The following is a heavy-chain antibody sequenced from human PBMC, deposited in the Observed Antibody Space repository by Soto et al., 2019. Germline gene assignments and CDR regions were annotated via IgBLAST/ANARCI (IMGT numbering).Heavy chain of an antibody. J-gene: IGHJ4*02. D-gene: IGHD3-3*01. CDR3: ARHANYDFLIGYYSPPSAY. Sequence: TLSLTCTVSGGSISSYYWSWIRQPPGKGLEWIGYIYYSGSTNYNPSLKSRVTISVDTSENQFSLKLSSVTAADTAVYYWARHANYDFLIGYYSPPSAYWGQGTLDPVS. CDR1: GGSISSYY. V-gene: IGHV4-59*08. CDR2: IYYSGST.